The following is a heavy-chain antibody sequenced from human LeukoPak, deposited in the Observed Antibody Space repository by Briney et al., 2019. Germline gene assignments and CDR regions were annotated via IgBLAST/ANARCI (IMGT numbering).Heavy chain of an antibody. D-gene: IGHD3-3*02. CDR2: IYPGASDT. J-gene: IGHJ4*02. V-gene: IGHV5-51*01. Sequence: GESLKISCKGSGYSFTSYGIGWVRQMPGKGLEWMWIIYPGASDTRYSPSFQGQVTISADKSISTAYLQWSSLKASDTAMYYCARRSAFEGILDYWGQGTLVTVSS. CDR3: ARRSAFEGILDY. CDR1: GYSFTSYG.